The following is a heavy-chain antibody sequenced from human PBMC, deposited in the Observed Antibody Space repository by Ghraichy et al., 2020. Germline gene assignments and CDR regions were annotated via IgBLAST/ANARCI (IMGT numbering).Heavy chain of an antibody. CDR1: GFTFSSYS. J-gene: IGHJ2*01. CDR2: ISSSSSTI. V-gene: IGHV3-48*02. D-gene: IGHD6-13*01. Sequence: GGSLRLSCAASGFTFSSYSMNWVRQAPGKGLEWVSYISSSSSTIYYADSVKGRFTISRDNAKNSLYLQMNSLRDEDTAVYYCARSFYSSQTPYWYFDLWGRGTLVTVSS. CDR3: ARSFYSSQTPYWYFDL.